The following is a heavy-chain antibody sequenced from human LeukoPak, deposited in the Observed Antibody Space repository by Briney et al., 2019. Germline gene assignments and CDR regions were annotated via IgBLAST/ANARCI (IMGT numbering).Heavy chain of an antibody. Sequence: ASVKVSCKASGYTFTCYGISWVRQAPGQGLEWMGWISAYNGNTNYAQKLQGRVTMTTDTSTSTAYMELRSLRSDDTAVYYCVRDLGDFWSGGPSFDPWGQGTLVTVSS. J-gene: IGHJ5*02. D-gene: IGHD3-3*01. CDR3: VRDLGDFWSGGPSFDP. CDR1: GYTFTCYG. V-gene: IGHV1-18*01. CDR2: ISAYNGNT.